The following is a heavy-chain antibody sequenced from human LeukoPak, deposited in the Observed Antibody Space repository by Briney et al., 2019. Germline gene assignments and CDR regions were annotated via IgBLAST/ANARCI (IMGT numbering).Heavy chain of an antibody. J-gene: IGHJ4*02. CDR1: GGSISSYY. CDR2: IYYSGST. CDR3: ARASSGYYFDY. V-gene: IGHV4-59*01. Sequence: PSETLSLTCTVSGGSISSYYWSWIRQPPGKGLEWIGYIYYSGSTNYNPSLKSRVTISVDTSKNQFSLKLSSVTAADTAVYYCARASSGYYFDYWGQGTLVTVSP. D-gene: IGHD3-22*01.